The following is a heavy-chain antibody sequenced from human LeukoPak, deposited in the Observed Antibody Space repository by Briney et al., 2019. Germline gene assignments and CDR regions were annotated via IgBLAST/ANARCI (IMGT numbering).Heavy chain of an antibody. CDR2: INTDGSST. D-gene: IGHD2-2*01. Sequence: PGGSLRLSCAASGFTFSSYWMHWVRQAPGKGLVWVSRINTDGSSTSYADSVKGRFTISRDNAKNTLYLQMNSLRAEDTAVYYCARGYAPEGDWFDPWGQGTLVTVSS. V-gene: IGHV3-74*01. CDR3: ARGYAPEGDWFDP. J-gene: IGHJ5*02. CDR1: GFTFSSYW.